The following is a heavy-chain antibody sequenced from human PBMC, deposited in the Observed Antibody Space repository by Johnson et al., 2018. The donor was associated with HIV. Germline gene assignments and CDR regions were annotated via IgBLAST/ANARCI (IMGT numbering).Heavy chain of an antibody. CDR1: GFTFDDYG. D-gene: IGHD3-22*01. CDR2: INWNGGRT. Sequence: VQLVEPGGGVIRPGGSLSLSRATPGFTFDDYGLSWVRQAPGKGLEWVSGINWNGGRTGYAESVKGRFTISRDNSKNTLYLQMNSLRAEDTAVYYCARGSRYTYDNDDAHLLHAFDIWGQGTMVTVSS. V-gene: IGHV3-20*04. J-gene: IGHJ3*02. CDR3: ARGSRYTYDNDDAHLLHAFDI.